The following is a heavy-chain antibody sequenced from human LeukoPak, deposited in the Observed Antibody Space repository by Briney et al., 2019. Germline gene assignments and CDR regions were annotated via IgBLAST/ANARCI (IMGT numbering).Heavy chain of an antibody. V-gene: IGHV3-21*01. CDR1: GFTFSSYS. Sequence: PGGSLRLSCAASGFTFSSYSMNWVRQAPGKGLEWVSSIGSSSKYVYYEDSVKGRFTISRDNPKNSLYLQMNSLRDEDTDLYYCARVGGYTYGYAFDYWGQGTLVTVSS. D-gene: IGHD5-18*01. J-gene: IGHJ4*02. CDR3: ARVGGYTYGYAFDY. CDR2: IGSSSKYV.